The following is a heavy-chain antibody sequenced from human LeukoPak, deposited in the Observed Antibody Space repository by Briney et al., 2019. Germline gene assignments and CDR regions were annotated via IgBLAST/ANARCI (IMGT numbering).Heavy chain of an antibody. V-gene: IGHV3-53*01. Sequence: GGSLRLSCVASGLTVSSNYMTWVRQAPGKGLQWVSDIYSGGNTYHADSVKGRFTLSRDNSKNTLYLQMNSLRAEDTAVYYCAKDLVDTAMPYYYYMDVWGKGTTVTVSS. CDR1: GLTVSSNY. CDR3: AKDLVDTAMPYYYYMDV. J-gene: IGHJ6*03. D-gene: IGHD5-18*01. CDR2: IYSGGNT.